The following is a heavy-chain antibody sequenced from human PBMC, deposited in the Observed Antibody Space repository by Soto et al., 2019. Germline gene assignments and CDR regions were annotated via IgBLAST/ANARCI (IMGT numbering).Heavy chain of an antibody. V-gene: IGHV3-23*01. CDR1: GFSFITYA. D-gene: IGHD3-10*01. CDR2: ISRTGDST. J-gene: IGHJ5*02. Sequence: GGSLRLSCAASGFSFITYAMSWVRQAPGKGLEWVSAISRTGDSTYYADSVKGRFSVSRDNSQNTLYLQMNSLRAEDTAVYYCAKLTYGSGSYRPPLYLGHYESWGQGTLVTVSS. CDR3: AKLTYGSGSYRPPLYLGHYES.